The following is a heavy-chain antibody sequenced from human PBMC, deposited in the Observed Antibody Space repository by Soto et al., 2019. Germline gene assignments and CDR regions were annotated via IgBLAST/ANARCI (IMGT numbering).Heavy chain of an antibody. CDR3: AKSLIFRGWYDY. Sequence: GGSLRLSCAASGFTFSSYAISWVRQAPGKGLEWVSAISGSGGSTYYADSVKGRFTISRDNSKNTLYLQMNSLRAEDTAVYYCAKSLIFRGWYDYWGQGTLVTVP. CDR2: ISGSGGST. CDR1: GFTFSSYA. V-gene: IGHV3-23*01. D-gene: IGHD6-19*01. J-gene: IGHJ4*02.